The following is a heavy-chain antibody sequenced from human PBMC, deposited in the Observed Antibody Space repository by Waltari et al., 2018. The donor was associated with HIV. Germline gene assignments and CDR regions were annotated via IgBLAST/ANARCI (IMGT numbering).Heavy chain of an antibody. Sequence: EVQLVESGGGLVQPGGSLRLPCAAPGFSVRDNTISGVRLAPGKGLQWVSVLYNEGRTQFIDSVKGRLTIFGDNSKNALYLQMNSLRVDDTAVYYCARMKRSYGSGQARYFYFGMDVWGQGTTVIVSS. CDR3: ARMKRSYGSGQARYFYFGMDV. CDR2: LYNEGRT. CDR1: GFSVRDNT. J-gene: IGHJ6*02. D-gene: IGHD3-10*01. V-gene: IGHV3-53*01.